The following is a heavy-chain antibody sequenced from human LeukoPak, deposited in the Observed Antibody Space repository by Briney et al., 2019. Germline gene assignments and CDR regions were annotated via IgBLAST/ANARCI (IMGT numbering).Heavy chain of an antibody. Sequence: PGGSLRLSCAASGFTFSSYAMSWVRQAPGKALEWVSAISGSGGSTYYADSVKGRFTISRDNSKNTLYLQMNSLRAEDTAVYYCAKETGLGYDFWSDLNWFDPWGQGTLVTVSS. CDR3: AKETGLGYDFWSDLNWFDP. J-gene: IGHJ5*02. CDR2: ISGSGGST. CDR1: GFTFSSYA. V-gene: IGHV3-23*01. D-gene: IGHD3-3*01.